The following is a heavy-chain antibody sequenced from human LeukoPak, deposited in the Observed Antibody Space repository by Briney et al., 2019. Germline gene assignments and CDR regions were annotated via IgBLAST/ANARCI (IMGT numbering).Heavy chain of an antibody. Sequence: GGSLRLSCAASGFTFDDYAMSWVPQAPGKGLEWVSGINWNGGSTAYADSVKGRFTISRDNAKNSLYLQMNSLRAEDTALYYCARHRGYDFWSGDYYWGQGALVTVSS. D-gene: IGHD3-3*01. CDR1: GFTFDDYA. CDR3: ARHRGYDFWSGDYY. V-gene: IGHV3-20*04. J-gene: IGHJ4*02. CDR2: INWNGGST.